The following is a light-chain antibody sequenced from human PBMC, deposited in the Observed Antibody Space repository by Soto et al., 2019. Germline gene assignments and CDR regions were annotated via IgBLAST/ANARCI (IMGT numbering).Light chain of an antibody. CDR1: ISDVGSYDL. V-gene: IGLV2-23*01. Sequence: QSALTQPASVSGSPGQSITISCTGTISDVGSYDLVSWYQQHPGKAPKLMIYEGSKRPSGVSSRFSGSKSGNTASLTISGLQDEDEADYYCCSYAGSSTSWVFGGGTKVTVL. CDR3: CSYAGSSTSWV. CDR2: EGS. J-gene: IGLJ3*02.